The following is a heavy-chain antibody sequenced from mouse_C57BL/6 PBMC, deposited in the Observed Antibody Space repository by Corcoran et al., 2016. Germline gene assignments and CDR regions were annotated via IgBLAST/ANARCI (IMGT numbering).Heavy chain of an antibody. CDR1: GYTFTSYG. J-gene: IGHJ3*01. CDR2: IYPRSGNT. D-gene: IGHD1-3*01. Sequence: QVQLQQSGAELARPGASVKLSCKASGYTFTSYGISWVKQRTGQGLEWIGEIYPRSGNTYYNEKFKGKATLTADKSSSTAYMELRSLTSEDSAVYFCVSSFRGFAYWGQGTLVTVSA. V-gene: IGHV1-81*01. CDR3: VSSFRGFAY.